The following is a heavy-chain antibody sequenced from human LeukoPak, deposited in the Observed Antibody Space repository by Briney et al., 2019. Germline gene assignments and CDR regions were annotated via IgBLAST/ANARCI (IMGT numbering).Heavy chain of an antibody. CDR3: AKPTAPYYYGSGSRNPPDY. D-gene: IGHD3-10*01. Sequence: GGTLRLSCAASGFTFSGYGMSWVRQAPGKGLKWVSAISGSGGSTYYADSVKGRITISRDNSKNTLYLQMNSLRAEDTAVYYCAKPTAPYYYGSGSRNPPDYWGQGTLVTVSS. J-gene: IGHJ4*02. V-gene: IGHV3-23*01. CDR2: ISGSGGST. CDR1: GFTFSGYG.